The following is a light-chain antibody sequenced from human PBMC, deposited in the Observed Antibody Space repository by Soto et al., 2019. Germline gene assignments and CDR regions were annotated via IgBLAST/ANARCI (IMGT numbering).Light chain of an antibody. CDR3: QQRNDWQVT. V-gene: IGKV3-11*01. J-gene: IGKJ5*01. CDR2: DVS. CDR1: QSVDNY. Sequence: EIVLTQSPVTLSLSPGERATLSCRASQSVDNYLAWYQQKPGQAPRPLIYDVSNRATGIPARFSGSGSGTDFTLTISSLEPGDFAVYYCQQRNDWQVTFGQGTRLEIK.